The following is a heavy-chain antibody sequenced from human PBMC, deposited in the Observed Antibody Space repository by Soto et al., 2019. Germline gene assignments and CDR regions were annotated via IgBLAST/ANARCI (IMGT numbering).Heavy chain of an antibody. V-gene: IGHV3-53*02. J-gene: IGHJ4*02. CDR1: GFTVSSNY. Sequence: EVQLVETGGGLIQPGGSVRLSCAASGFTVSSNYMSWVRQAPGKGLEWVSVIYSGGSTYYADSVKGRFTISRDNSKNTLYLQMNSLRAEDTAVYYCARVDCSGGSCYSFYFDYWGQVTLVTVSS. D-gene: IGHD2-15*01. CDR3: ARVDCSGGSCYSFYFDY. CDR2: IYSGGST.